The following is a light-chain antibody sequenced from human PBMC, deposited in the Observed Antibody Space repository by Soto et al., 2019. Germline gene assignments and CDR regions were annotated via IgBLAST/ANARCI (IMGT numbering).Light chain of an antibody. V-gene: IGKV1-9*01. CDR1: QDIKTY. CDR3: QHLNNYPPFT. CDR2: GTF. Sequence: IQLTQSPSSLSASVGDRVSITCRASQDIKTYLAWYQQKQGKAPKLLISGTFTLQSGVPSRFNGSGSGTDFTLTISRLQPEDFATYYCQHLNNYPPFTFGPGAKVDLE. J-gene: IGKJ3*01.